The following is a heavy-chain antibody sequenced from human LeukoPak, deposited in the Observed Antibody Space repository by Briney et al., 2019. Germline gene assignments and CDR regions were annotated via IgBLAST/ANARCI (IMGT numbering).Heavy chain of an antibody. J-gene: IGHJ4*02. CDR1: GFTVSSNY. CDR3: ARDHYDSSGYPIDY. V-gene: IGHV3-66*01. CDR2: IYSGGST. D-gene: IGHD3-22*01. Sequence: GGSLRLSCAASGFTVSSNYMSWVRQAPGKGLEWVSVIYSGGSTYYADSVKGRFTISRDNSKNTLYLQVNSLRAEDTAVYYCARDHYDSSGYPIDYWGQGTLVTVSS.